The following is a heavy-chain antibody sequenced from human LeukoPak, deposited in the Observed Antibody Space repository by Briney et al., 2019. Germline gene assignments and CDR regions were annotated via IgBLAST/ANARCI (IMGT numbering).Heavy chain of an antibody. CDR1: GYTFTSYD. J-gene: IGHJ4*02. D-gene: IGHD3-16*01. V-gene: IGHV1-8*01. Sequence: GASVKVSCKAPGYTFTSYDTNWVRQATGQGLEWVGWMNTKSGNTGYAQKLQGRVTMSMDTSITTAYMELTSLRSDDTAVYYCVAMLYWGREPWSPSPQ. CDR2: MNTKSGNT. CDR3: VAMLY.